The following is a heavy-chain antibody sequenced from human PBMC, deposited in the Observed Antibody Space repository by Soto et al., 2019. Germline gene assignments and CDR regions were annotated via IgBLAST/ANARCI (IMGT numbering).Heavy chain of an antibody. CDR3: ARDSSDDYGDY. CDR2: IIPILGIA. J-gene: IGHJ4*02. CDR1: GGTFSSYT. V-gene: IGHV1-69*04. Sequence: QVQLVHSGAEVKKPGSSVKVSCKASGGTFSSYTISWVRQAPGQGLEWMGRIIPILGIANYAQKFQGRVTITADKSTSTAYMELSSLRSEDTAVYYCARDSSDDYGDYWGQGTLVTVSS.